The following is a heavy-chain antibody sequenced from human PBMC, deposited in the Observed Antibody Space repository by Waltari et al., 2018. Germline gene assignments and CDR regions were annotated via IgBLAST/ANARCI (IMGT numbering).Heavy chain of an antibody. D-gene: IGHD3-9*01. CDR3: ARADYDILTGYAFDI. CDR1: GGSISSYY. CDR2: IYYSGST. V-gene: IGHV4-59*01. Sequence: QVQLQESGPGLVKPSETLSLTCTVSGGSISSYYWSWIRPPPGKGLEWIGYIYYSGSTNYNPSLKSRVTISVDTSKNQFSLKLSSVTAADTAVYYCARADYDILTGYAFDIWGHGTMVTVSS. J-gene: IGHJ3*02.